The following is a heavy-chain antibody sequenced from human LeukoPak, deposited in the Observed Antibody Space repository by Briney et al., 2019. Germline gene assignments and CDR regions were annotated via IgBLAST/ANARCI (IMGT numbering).Heavy chain of an antibody. D-gene: IGHD1-14*01. CDR2: ISWNSGSI. CDR1: GFTFDDYA. Sequence: GRSLRLSCAASGFTFDDYAMHWVRQAPGKGLEWVSGISWNSGSIGYADSVKGRFTISRDNAKNSLYLQMNSLRAEDTALYYCAKDGHTGYYYYYMDVWGKGTTVTVS. CDR3: AKDGHTGYYYYYMDV. J-gene: IGHJ6*03. V-gene: IGHV3-9*01.